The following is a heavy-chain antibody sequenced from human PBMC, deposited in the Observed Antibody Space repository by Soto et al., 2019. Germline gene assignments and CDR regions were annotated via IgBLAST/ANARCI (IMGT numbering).Heavy chain of an antibody. D-gene: IGHD3-16*01. CDR2: INAGNGNT. J-gene: IGHJ6*02. CDR3: ARDLRRGGVGYGMDI. CDR1: GFAFTSYA. V-gene: IGHV1-3*01. Sequence: QVQLVQSGAEVKKPGASVKISCKASGFAFTSYAIHWVRQAPGQRLEWMGWINAGNGNTKYSHKLQGSVTITSDTSASPAYMELSGLGSEDTAVYYCARDLRRGGVGYGMDIWGQVTTVTVSS.